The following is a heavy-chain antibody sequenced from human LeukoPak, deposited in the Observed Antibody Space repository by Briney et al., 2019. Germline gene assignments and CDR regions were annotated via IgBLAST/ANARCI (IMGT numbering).Heavy chain of an antibody. CDR3: ATLTPYYCDSSGYREALVY. D-gene: IGHD3-22*01. CDR2: ISGSGGST. CDR1: GFTFSSYA. Sequence: PGGSLRLSCAASGFTFSSYAMSWVRQAPGKGLEWVSAISGSGGSTYYADSVKGRFTISRDNSKNTLYLQMNSLRAEDTAVYYCATLTPYYCDSSGYREALVYWGQGTLVTVSS. J-gene: IGHJ4*02. V-gene: IGHV3-23*01.